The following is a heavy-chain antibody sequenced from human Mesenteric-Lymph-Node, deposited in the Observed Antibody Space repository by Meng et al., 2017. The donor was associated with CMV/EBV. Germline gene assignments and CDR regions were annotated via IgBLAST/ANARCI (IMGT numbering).Heavy chain of an antibody. CDR2: IYHSGST. CDR3: AREPTMVRGAFDY. V-gene: IGHV4-4*02. D-gene: IGHD3-10*01. CDR1: GGSISSSNW. Sequence: SETLSLTCAVSGGSISSSNWWRWVRQPPGKGREWFGEIYHSGSTNYNPSLKSRVTISVDKSKNQFSLKLSSVTAADTAVYYCAREPTMVRGAFDYWGQGTLVTVSS. J-gene: IGHJ4*02.